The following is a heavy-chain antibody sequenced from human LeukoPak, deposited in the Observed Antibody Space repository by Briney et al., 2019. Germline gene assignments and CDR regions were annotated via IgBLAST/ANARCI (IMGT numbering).Heavy chain of an antibody. Sequence: SETLSLTCTVSGGSISSYYWSWIRQPPGKGLEWIGYIYYSGSTNYNPSLKSRVTISVDTSKNQFSLKLSSVTAADTAVYYCARYVVPDAWALGLYAFDIWGQGTMVTVSS. D-gene: IGHD2-2*01. CDR3: ARYVVPDAWALGLYAFDI. V-gene: IGHV4-59*01. J-gene: IGHJ3*02. CDR2: IYYSGST. CDR1: GGSISSYY.